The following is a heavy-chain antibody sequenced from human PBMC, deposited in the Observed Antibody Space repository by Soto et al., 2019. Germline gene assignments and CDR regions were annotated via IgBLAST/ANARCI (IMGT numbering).Heavy chain of an antibody. CDR1: GFTFSSYG. J-gene: IGHJ4*02. D-gene: IGHD3-22*01. CDR3: ARAFYDSSGTTENYYFDY. V-gene: IGHV3-33*01. CDR2: IWYDGSNK. Sequence: GGSLRLSCAASGFTFSSYGMHWVRQAPGKGLEWVAVIWYDGSNKYYADSVKGRFTISRDNSKNTLYLQMNSLRAEDTAVYYCARAFYDSSGTTENYYFDYWGQGTLVTVSS.